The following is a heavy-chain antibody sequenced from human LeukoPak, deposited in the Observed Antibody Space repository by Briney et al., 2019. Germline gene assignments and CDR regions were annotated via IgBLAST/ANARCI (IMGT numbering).Heavy chain of an antibody. CDR2: ISSSGSKT. CDR1: GFTFSSYE. CDR3: ARDRGLEGATFHY. D-gene: IGHD1-26*01. Sequence: PGGSLRLSCAASGFTFSSYEMHWVRQAPGKGLEWISYISSSGSKTYYADSVKGRFTISRDYAKNSLYLQMNSLRVEDTAVYYCARDRGLEGATFHYWGQGTLVTVSS. J-gene: IGHJ4*02. V-gene: IGHV3-48*03.